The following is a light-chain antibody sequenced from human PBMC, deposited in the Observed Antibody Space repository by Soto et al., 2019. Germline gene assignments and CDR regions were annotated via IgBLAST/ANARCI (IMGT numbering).Light chain of an antibody. Sequence: QSALTQPASVSGSPGQSITISCTGTSSDVGGYNYVSWYQQHPGKAPKLMIYDVSNRPSGVPNRFSGSKSGNTASLTISGLKAEDEADYYCNSCTSSNTYVFGTGTKLTVL. CDR3: NSCTSSNTYV. CDR2: DVS. CDR1: SSDVGGYNY. V-gene: IGLV2-14*01. J-gene: IGLJ1*01.